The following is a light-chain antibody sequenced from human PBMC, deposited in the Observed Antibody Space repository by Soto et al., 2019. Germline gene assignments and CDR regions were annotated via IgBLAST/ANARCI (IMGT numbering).Light chain of an antibody. CDR3: QQYDNSPQVT. J-gene: IGKJ5*01. V-gene: IGKV3-20*01. CDR1: QSVSSRY. Sequence: EIVLTQSPGTLSLSPGESAALSCRASQSVSSRYLAWYQQKPGQAPRLLIYAISTRATGIPDRFSGSGSGTDFTLTITRLEPEDFAVYYCQQYDNSPQVTFGQGTRLEI. CDR2: AIS.